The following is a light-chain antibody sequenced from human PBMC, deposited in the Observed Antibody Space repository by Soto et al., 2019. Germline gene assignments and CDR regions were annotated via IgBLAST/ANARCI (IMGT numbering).Light chain of an antibody. Sequence: MMMTQSPATLSVSPGERVTLSCRTSHSVNSHVAWYQQKPGQAPRLLLYGASTRATGIPARFSGSGSGTELTLTISSLQSEDFAVYYCQQYNNWPPITFGQGTRLEIK. J-gene: IGKJ5*01. V-gene: IGKV3-15*01. CDR3: QQYNNWPPIT. CDR1: HSVNSH. CDR2: GAS.